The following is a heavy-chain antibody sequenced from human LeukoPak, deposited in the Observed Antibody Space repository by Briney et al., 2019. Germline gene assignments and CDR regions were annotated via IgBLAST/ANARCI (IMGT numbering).Heavy chain of an antibody. Sequence: GESLKISCKGSGYSFTSYWISWVRQMPGKGLEWMGRIDPSDSYTNYSPSFQGHVTISADKSISTAYLQWSSLKASDTAMYYCARLPGGYSYGSYWYFDLWGRGTLVTVSS. CDR2: IDPSDSYT. J-gene: IGHJ2*01. D-gene: IGHD5-18*01. V-gene: IGHV5-10-1*01. CDR3: ARLPGGYSYGSYWYFDL. CDR1: GYSFTSYW.